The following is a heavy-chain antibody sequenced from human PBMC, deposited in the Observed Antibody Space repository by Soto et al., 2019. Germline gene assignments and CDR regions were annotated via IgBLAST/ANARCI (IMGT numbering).Heavy chain of an antibody. D-gene: IGHD2-15*01. CDR1: GGSFSGYY. CDR2: INHSGST. V-gene: IGHV4-34*01. CDR3: ASQTIGYCSGGSCYSKYYYYMDV. J-gene: IGHJ6*03. Sequence: SETLSLTCAVYGGSFSGYYWSWIRQPPGKGLEWIGEINHSGSTNYNPSLKSRVTISVDTSKNQFSLKLSSVTAADTAVYYCASQTIGYCSGGSCYSKYYYYMDVWGKGTTATVSS.